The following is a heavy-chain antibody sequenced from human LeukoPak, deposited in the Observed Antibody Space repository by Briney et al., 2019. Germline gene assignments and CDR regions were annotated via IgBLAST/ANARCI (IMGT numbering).Heavy chain of an antibody. Sequence: GGSLRLSCAASGFTFSSYSMNWVRQAPGKGLEWVSSISSSSSYIYYADSVKGRFTISRDNAKNSLYLQMNSLRAEVTAVYYCASTGSTAIEIDYWGQGTLVTVSS. J-gene: IGHJ4*02. V-gene: IGHV3-21*01. CDR3: ASTGSTAIEIDY. CDR1: GFTFSSYS. CDR2: ISSSSSYI. D-gene: IGHD5/OR15-5a*01.